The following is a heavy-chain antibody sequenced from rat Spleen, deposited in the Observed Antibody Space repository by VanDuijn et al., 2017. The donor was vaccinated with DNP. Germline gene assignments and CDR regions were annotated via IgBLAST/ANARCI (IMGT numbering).Heavy chain of an antibody. D-gene: IGHD1-9*01. Sequence: EVQLVESGGGLVQPGRSLKLSCVASGFTFNNYWMTWIRQAPGKGLEWVASITNTGGSTYYPDSVKGRFTISRDNAKSTLYLQMNSLRSEDTATYDCTRGGHTTGIPTGFDYWGQGVMVTVSS. CDR1: GFTFNNYW. J-gene: IGHJ2*01. CDR3: TRGGHTTGIPTGFDY. V-gene: IGHV5-31*01. CDR2: ITNTGGST.